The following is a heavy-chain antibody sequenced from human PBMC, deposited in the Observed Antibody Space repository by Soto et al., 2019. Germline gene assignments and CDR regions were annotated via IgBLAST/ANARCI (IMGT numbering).Heavy chain of an antibody. D-gene: IGHD6-19*01. V-gene: IGHV4-59*04. Sequence: SETLSLTCTVSGGSISSYYWSWIRQPPGKGLEWFGSISHSGNTYYNPSLKSRVTISAHTSKNQFSLELSSVTAADTAIYYCARVHSSGHGVDYWGQGTLVTVSS. CDR3: ARVHSSGHGVDY. J-gene: IGHJ4*02. CDR1: GGSISSYY. CDR2: ISHSGNT.